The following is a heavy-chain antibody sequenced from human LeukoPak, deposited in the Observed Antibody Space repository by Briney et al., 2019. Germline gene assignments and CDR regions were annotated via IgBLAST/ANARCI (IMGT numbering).Heavy chain of an antibody. J-gene: IGHJ5*02. Sequence: PGGSLRLSCAASGFIFNNYGLIWVRQAPGKGLRWVSAISNDGGGTTYADFVKGRFTISRDNSKNTLFLQMNSLRAEDTALYYCAKGGSGYFADLWGQGTLVTVSS. CDR1: GFIFNNYG. D-gene: IGHD3-22*01. CDR3: AKGGSGYFADL. CDR2: ISNDGGGT. V-gene: IGHV3-23*01.